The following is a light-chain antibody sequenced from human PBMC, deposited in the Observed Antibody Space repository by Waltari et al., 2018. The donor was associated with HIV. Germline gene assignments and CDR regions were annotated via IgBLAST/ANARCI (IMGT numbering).Light chain of an antibody. J-gene: IGKJ4*01. CDR1: QSVTFN. Sequence: EIVLTQSPATLSVSRGERVTLSCRASQSVTFNLAWYQQRPGQAPRLLIYGASTRATGIPARVSGSGSGTEFTLTISSLQSEDFAIYYCQQYNDWPPLTFGGGTKVEIK. CDR3: QQYNDWPPLT. V-gene: IGKV3D-15*01. CDR2: GAS.